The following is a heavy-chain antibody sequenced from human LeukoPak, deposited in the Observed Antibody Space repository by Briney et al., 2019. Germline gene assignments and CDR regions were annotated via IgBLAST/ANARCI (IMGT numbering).Heavy chain of an antibody. CDR2: ISSSSSYI. Sequence: GGSLRLSCAASGFTFSSYSMNWVRQAPGKGLEWVSSISSSSSYIYYADSVKGRFTISRDNAKNSLYLQMNSLRAEDTAVYYCARGRNDYVWGSYLNWFDPWGQGTLVTVSS. J-gene: IGHJ5*02. V-gene: IGHV3-21*01. D-gene: IGHD3-16*02. CDR3: ARGRNDYVWGSYLNWFDP. CDR1: GFTFSSYS.